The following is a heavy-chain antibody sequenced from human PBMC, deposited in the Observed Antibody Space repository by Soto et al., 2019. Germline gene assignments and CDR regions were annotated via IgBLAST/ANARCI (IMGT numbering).Heavy chain of an antibody. CDR1: GFSLSTSGVG. J-gene: IGHJ4*02. CDR3: AHRNHPTFELELLYFDY. V-gene: IGHV2-5*01. Sequence: GSGPTLVNPTQTLTLTCTFSGFSLSTSGVGVGWIRQPPGKALEWLALIYWNDDKRYSPSLKSRLTITKDTSKNRVVLTMTNMDPVDTATYYCAHRNHPTFELELLYFDYWGQGTLVTVSS. D-gene: IGHD1-7*01. CDR2: IYWNDDK.